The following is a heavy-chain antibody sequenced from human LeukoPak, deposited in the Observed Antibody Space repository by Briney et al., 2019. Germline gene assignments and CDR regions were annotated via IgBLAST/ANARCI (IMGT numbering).Heavy chain of an antibody. D-gene: IGHD1-26*01. V-gene: IGHV4-39*02. Sequence: SETLSLTCSVSGGSISTENNNWGWIRQSPGKGPEWIASIYRKGNTYNPSLKSRLTISVDTSKNHFSLSLSSVTAADTAVYYCGRLGNGRSRRDTPYYCSMDVWGRGTTVTVS. CDR1: GGSISTENNN. CDR2: IYRKGNT. CDR3: GRLGNGRSRRDTPYYCSMDV. J-gene: IGHJ6*02.